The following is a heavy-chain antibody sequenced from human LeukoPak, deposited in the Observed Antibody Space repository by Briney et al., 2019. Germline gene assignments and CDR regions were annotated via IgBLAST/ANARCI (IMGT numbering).Heavy chain of an antibody. Sequence: GGSLRLSCAASGFTFSSYEMNWVRQAPGKGLEWVSYISGSSSTIYCADSVKGRFTISRDNAKNSLYLQMNSLRAEDTGVYYCVISSGWKGGYYFDFWGQGTLVTVSA. CDR2: ISGSSSTI. V-gene: IGHV3-48*03. CDR3: VISSGWKGGYYFDF. CDR1: GFTFSSYE. J-gene: IGHJ4*02. D-gene: IGHD6-19*01.